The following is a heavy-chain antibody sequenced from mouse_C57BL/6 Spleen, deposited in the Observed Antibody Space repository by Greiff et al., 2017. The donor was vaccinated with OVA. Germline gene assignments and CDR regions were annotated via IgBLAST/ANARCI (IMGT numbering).Heavy chain of an antibody. CDR3: ARVENSNYPYWYFDV. V-gene: IGHV5-4*03. Sequence: EVNLVESGGGLVKPGGSLKLSCAASGFTFSSYAMSWVRQTPEKRLEWVATISDGGSYTYYPDNVKGRFTISRDNAKNNLYLQMSHLKSEDTAMYYCARVENSNYPYWYFDVWGTGTTVTVSS. CDR1: GFTFSSYA. J-gene: IGHJ1*03. D-gene: IGHD2-5*01. CDR2: ISDGGSYT.